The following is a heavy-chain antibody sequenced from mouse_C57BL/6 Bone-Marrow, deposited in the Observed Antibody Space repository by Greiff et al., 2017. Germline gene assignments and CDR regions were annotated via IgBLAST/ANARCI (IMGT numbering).Heavy chain of an antibody. Sequence: EVMLVESGGGSVQPGGSLSLSCAASGFTFTDYYMSWVRQPPGKALEWLGFIRNKANGYTTEYSASVKGRFTISRDNSQSILYLQMNALRAEDSATYYCARSTLYFDYWGQGTTLTVSS. V-gene: IGHV7-3*01. CDR3: ARSTLYFDY. CDR1: GFTFTDYY. J-gene: IGHJ2*01. CDR2: IRNKANGYTT.